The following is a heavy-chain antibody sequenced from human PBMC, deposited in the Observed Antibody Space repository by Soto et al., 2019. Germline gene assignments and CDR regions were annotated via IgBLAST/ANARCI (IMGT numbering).Heavy chain of an antibody. CDR2: MNPNSGNT. Sequence: QVQLVQSGAEVKKPGASVKVSCKASGYTFTSYDINWVRQAPGQGLEWMGWMNPNSGNTGYAQKFQGRVTMTRNTSISTAYMEQSSRRSADTAVYYGAREGYSSSFDNWCDPWGQGTLVTVTS. CDR3: AREGYSSSFDNWCDP. V-gene: IGHV1-8*01. J-gene: IGHJ5*02. D-gene: IGHD6-13*01. CDR1: GYTFTSYD.